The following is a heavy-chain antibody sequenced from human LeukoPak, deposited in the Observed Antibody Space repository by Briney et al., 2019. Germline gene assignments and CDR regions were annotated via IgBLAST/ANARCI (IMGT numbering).Heavy chain of an antibody. V-gene: IGHV1-8*01. J-gene: IGHJ4*02. D-gene: IGHD3-9*01. CDR3: ARGARQDLRYFDWLGPDY. Sequence: GASVKVSCKASGYTFTSYDINWVRQATGQGLEWMGWMNPNSGNAGYAQKFQGRVNMTRNTSISTAYMELSSLRSEDTAVYYCARGARQDLRYFDWLGPDYWGQGTLVTVSS. CDR2: MNPNSGNA. CDR1: GYTFTSYD.